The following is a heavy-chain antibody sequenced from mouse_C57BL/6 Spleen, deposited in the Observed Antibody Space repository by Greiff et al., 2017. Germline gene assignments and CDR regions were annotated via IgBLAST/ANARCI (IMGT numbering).Heavy chain of an antibody. CDR2: IYPRDGST. J-gene: IGHJ2*01. V-gene: IGHV1-85*01. CDR1: GYTFTSYD. D-gene: IGHD1-1*01. CDR3: ASGITTVVATGYFDY. Sequence: QVQLQQSGPELVKPGASVKLSCKASGYTFTSYDINWVKQTPGQGLEWIGWIYPRDGSTKYNEKFKGKATLTVDTSSSTAYMELHSLTSEDSAVYFCASGITTVVATGYFDYWGQGTTLTVSS.